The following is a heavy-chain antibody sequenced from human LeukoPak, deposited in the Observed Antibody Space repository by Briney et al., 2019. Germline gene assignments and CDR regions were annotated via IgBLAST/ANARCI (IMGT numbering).Heavy chain of an antibody. J-gene: IGHJ6*03. CDR3: ARIHYDFWTQYYYYYYMDV. Sequence: KSSETLSLTCTVSGGSISSSSYYWGWIRQPPGKGLEWIGSMYYSGSTYYNPSLKSRVTISVDTSKNQFSLKLSSVTAADTAVYYCARIHYDFWTQYYYYYYMDVWGKGTTVTVSS. D-gene: IGHD3-3*01. CDR2: MYYSGST. CDR1: GGSISSSSYY. V-gene: IGHV4-39*01.